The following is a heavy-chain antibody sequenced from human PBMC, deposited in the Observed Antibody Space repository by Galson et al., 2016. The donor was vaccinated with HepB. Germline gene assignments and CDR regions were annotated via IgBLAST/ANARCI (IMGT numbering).Heavy chain of an antibody. CDR2: INADNGFT. Sequence: SVKVSCKASGYTFTSHSIHWVRQAPGQGLEWMGWINADNGFTKYSEKFQDRVTITRDTPATTVYMDLNSLRSEDTAVYYCGRDTFPIIVTGGVIGHFDAWGQGTPVTVS. V-gene: IGHV1-3*01. CDR3: GRDTFPIIVTGGVIGHFDA. CDR1: GYTFTSHS. D-gene: IGHD3-16*02. J-gene: IGHJ4*02.